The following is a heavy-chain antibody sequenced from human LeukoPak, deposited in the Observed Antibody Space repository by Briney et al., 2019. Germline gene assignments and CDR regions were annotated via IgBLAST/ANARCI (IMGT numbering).Heavy chain of an antibody. J-gene: IGHJ3*02. V-gene: IGHV3-33*01. CDR2: IWYDGSNK. CDR1: GFTFSSYG. CDR3: ARSGRGDYAFDI. Sequence: GRSLRLSCAASGFTFSSYGMHWVRQAPGKGLEGVAVIWYDGSNKYYADSVKGRFTISRDNSKNTLYLQMNSLRAEDTAVYYCARSGRGDYAFDIWGQGTMVTVSS. D-gene: IGHD7-27*01.